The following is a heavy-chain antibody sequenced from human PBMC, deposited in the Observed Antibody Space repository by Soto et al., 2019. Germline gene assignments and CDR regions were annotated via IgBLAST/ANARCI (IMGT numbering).Heavy chain of an antibody. CDR1: GDTCSSYA. D-gene: IGHD6-13*01. CDR2: ISVSGGST. Sequence: GGSLRIGCAASGDTCSSYAMWWVRQAPGKGLEWVSAISVSGGSTYHADSVKGRFTISRDNSKNTLYLQMNSLRAEDTAVYYCANLYSSSWYNRFDPWGQGTLVTGSS. V-gene: IGHV3-23*01. J-gene: IGHJ5*02. CDR3: ANLYSSSWYNRFDP.